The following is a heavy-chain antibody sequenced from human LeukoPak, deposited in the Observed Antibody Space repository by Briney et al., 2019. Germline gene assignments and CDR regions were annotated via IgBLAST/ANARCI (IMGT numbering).Heavy chain of an antibody. J-gene: IGHJ3*01. CDR3: ARELTDVAGDGLDV. V-gene: IGHV3-53*01. D-gene: IGHD5-12*01. Sequence: GGSLRLSCAASGFTVSSNYMSWVRQAPGKGLEWVSVIYSGGSKYYADSVKGRFTISRDNSKNSLYLQMSSLRADDTAVYYCARELTDVAGDGLDVWGQGTMVTVSS. CDR2: IYSGGSK. CDR1: GFTVSSNY.